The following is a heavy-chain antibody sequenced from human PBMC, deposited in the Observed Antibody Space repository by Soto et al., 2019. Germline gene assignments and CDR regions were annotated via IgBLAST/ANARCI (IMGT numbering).Heavy chain of an antibody. CDR1: GYSLTSYW. CDR3: ARRGIAAAGNYYYYGMDV. V-gene: IGHV5-51*01. D-gene: IGHD6-13*01. J-gene: IGHJ6*02. Sequence: PGESLKISCKGSGYSLTSYWIGWVRQMPGKGLEWMGIIYPGDSDTRYSPSFQGQVTISADKSISTAYLQWSSLKASDTAMYYCARRGIAAAGNYYYYGMDVWGQGTTVTVSS. CDR2: IYPGDSDT.